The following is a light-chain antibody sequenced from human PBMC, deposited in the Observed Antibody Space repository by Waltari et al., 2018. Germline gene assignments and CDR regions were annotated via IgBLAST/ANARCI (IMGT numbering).Light chain of an antibody. CDR2: DAS. CDR3: QQYDNYSPTT. V-gene: IGKV1-5*01. Sequence: DIQMTQSPSTLSASVGDRVTITCRARQSVSGWLAWYQQKPGKAPKLLIYDASSLESGVPSRFRGSGSATEFTLTISSLQPDDFATYYCQQYDNYSPTTFGQGTKVEVK. J-gene: IGKJ1*01. CDR1: QSVSGW.